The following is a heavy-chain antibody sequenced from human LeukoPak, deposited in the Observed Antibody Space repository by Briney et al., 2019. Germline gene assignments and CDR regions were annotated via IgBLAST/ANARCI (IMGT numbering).Heavy chain of an antibody. J-gene: IGHJ5*02. CDR3: AKNTAAAGLNWFDP. V-gene: IGHV3-30*18. D-gene: IGHD6-13*01. CDR2: ISYDGSNK. CDR1: GFTFSSYG. Sequence: PGGSLRLSCAASGFTFSSYGMHWVRQAPGKGLEWVAVISYDGSNKYYADSVKGRFTISRDNSKNMLYLQMNSLRAEDTAVYYCAKNTAAAGLNWFDPWGQGTLVTVSS.